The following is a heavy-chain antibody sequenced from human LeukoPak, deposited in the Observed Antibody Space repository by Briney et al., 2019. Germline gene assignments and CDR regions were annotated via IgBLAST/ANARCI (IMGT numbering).Heavy chain of an antibody. J-gene: IGHJ6*02. V-gene: IGHV1-2*02. CDR1: GYAFTGYN. CDR3: ARWFTITSGDYDILTSSYHRGMDV. D-gene: IGHD3-9*01. Sequence: ASVKVSCKASGYAFTGYNMHWVRQAPGQGREWTGWINANSGGTNYAQKFQGRVTMTRDMSLSPAYMELSRLTSEDTAVYYCARWFTITSGDYDILTSSYHRGMDVWGQGTTVTVSS. CDR2: INANSGGT.